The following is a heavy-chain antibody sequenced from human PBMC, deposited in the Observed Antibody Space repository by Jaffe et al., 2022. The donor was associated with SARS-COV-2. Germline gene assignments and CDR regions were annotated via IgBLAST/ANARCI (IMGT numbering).Heavy chain of an antibody. V-gene: IGHV3-23*01. CDR2: ISGSGGST. D-gene: IGHD3-10*01. Sequence: EVQLLESGGGLVQPGGSLRLSCAASGFTFSSYAMSWVRQAPGKGLEWVSAISGSGGSTYYADSVKGRFTISRDNSKNTLYLQMNSLRAEDTAVYYCATSPMVRGVPGGYFDYWGQGTLVTVSS. CDR1: GFTFSSYA. J-gene: IGHJ4*02. CDR3: ATSPMVRGVPGGYFDY.